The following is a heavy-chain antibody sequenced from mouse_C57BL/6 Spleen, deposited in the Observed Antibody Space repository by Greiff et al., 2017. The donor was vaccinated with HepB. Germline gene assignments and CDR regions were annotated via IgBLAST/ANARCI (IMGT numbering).Heavy chain of an antibody. V-gene: IGHV3-6*01. J-gene: IGHJ4*01. Sequence: EVKLVESGPGLVKPSQSLSLTCSVTGYSITSGYYWNWIRQFPGNKLEWMGYISYDGSNNYNPSLKNRISITRDTSKNQFFLKLNSVTTEDTATYYCARDALNAMDYWGQGTSVTVSS. CDR1: GYSITSGYY. CDR3: ARDALNAMDY. CDR2: ISYDGSN.